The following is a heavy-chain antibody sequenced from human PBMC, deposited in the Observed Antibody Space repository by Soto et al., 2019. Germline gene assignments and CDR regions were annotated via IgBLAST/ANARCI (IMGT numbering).Heavy chain of an antibody. D-gene: IGHD3-3*01. CDR2: IYYSGRT. CDR1: GGSISSGDYY. Sequence: QVQLQESGPGLVKPSQTLSLTCTVSGGSISSGDYYWSWIRQHPGKGLEWIGYIYYSGRTYYNPSLKTRVTRSVDTSKNQFTLKLSSVTAADTAVYYCARWWSGSRQGFDPWGQGTLVTVSS. V-gene: IGHV4-31*03. J-gene: IGHJ5*02. CDR3: ARWWSGSRQGFDP.